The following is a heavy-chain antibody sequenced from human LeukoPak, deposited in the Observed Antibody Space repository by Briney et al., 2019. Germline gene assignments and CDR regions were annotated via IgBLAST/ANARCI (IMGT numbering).Heavy chain of an antibody. CDR2: ISGTSGRT. CDR1: GFTFNNYA. V-gene: IGHV3-23*01. J-gene: IGHJ4*02. D-gene: IGHD3-3*01. Sequence: GGSLRLSCAASGFTFNNYAMSWVRQAPGKGLEWVSAISGTSGRTYYADSVKGRFTISRDNSKNTLYLQMNSLRAEDTAVYYCAKAVDYDFWSGLPYLDYWGQGTLVTVSS. CDR3: AKAVDYDFWSGLPYLDY.